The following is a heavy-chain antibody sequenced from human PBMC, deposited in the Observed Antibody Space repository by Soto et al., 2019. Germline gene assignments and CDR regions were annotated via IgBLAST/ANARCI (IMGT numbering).Heavy chain of an antibody. CDR3: HYGDYGALYYYGMDV. CDR1: GFTFSSYA. D-gene: IGHD4-17*01. V-gene: IGHV3-30-3*01. Sequence: GGSLRLSCAASGFTFSSYAMHWVRQAPGKGLEWVAVISYDGSNKYYADSVKGRFTISRDNSKNTLYLQMNSLRAEDTAVYYCHYGDYGALYYYGMDVWGQGTTVTVSS. CDR2: ISYDGSNK. J-gene: IGHJ6*02.